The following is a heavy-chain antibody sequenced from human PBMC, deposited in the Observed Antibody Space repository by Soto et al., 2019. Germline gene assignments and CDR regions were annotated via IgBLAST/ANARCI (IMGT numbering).Heavy chain of an antibody. Sequence: QVQLVQSGAEVKKPGASVKVSCKASGYTFTGFFIHWVRQAPEQGLEWMGWINPNSGDTEYAQNFQGWVTMTRDTSISTAYMELSRLRSDDTAVYYCASGGSTVTREFDYWGQGTLVSVSS. D-gene: IGHD4-17*01. V-gene: IGHV1-2*04. CDR1: GYTFTGFF. J-gene: IGHJ4*02. CDR2: INPNSGDT. CDR3: ASGGSTVTREFDY.